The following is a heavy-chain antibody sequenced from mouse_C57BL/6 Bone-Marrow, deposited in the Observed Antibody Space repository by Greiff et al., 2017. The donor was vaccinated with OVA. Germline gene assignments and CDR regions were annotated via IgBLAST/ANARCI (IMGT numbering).Heavy chain of an antibody. CDR1: GFTFSNYW. Sequence: EVQLVESGGGLVQPGGSMKLSCVASGFTFSNYWMNWVRQSPEKGLEWVAQIRLKSDNYATNYAESVKGRFTISRDDSKSIVYLQMNNLRAEDTGIYYCAGLIYYYGSRGYFDVWGTGTTVTVSS. CDR2: IRLKSDNYAT. V-gene: IGHV6-3*01. J-gene: IGHJ1*03. CDR3: AGLIYYYGSRGYFDV. D-gene: IGHD1-1*01.